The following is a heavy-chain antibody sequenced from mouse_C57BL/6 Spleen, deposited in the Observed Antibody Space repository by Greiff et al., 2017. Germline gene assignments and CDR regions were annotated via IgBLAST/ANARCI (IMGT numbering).Heavy chain of an antibody. Sequence: QVQLQQSGAELVKPGASVKISCTASGYAISSYWMNWVKQRPGKGLEWVGQIYPGDGETKYNGKFKGKATLTADTSSSTAYMQLSSLTSEDTAVYFYAREGYYGGDCYAMDYWGQGTSVTVSS. J-gene: IGHJ4*01. CDR1: GYAISSYW. CDR3: AREGYYGGDCYAMDY. CDR2: IYPGDGET. D-gene: IGHD1-1*01. V-gene: IGHV1-80*01.